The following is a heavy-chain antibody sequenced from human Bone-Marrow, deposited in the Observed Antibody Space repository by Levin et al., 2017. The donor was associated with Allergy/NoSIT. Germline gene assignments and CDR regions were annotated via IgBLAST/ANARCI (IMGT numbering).Heavy chain of an antibody. D-gene: IGHD1-26*01. V-gene: IGHV1-8*01. CDR2: MNPNSGDT. J-gene: IGHJ5*02. CDR3: ARGQCYSGRCYGLDWFHPIGLTPAHAHNFQAHVTLTRNTPISTAYMKPGSLSSADTALDYCARVHCYSGSCYGPDWFDP. CDR1: GYTFSSYN. Sequence: ASVKVSCKASGYTFSSYNINWVRQAPGQGLEWMGWMNPNSGDTGYAQNFQGRVTLTRNTSISTVYMELSSLRSEDTAVYYCARGQCYSGRCYGLDWFHPIGLTPAHAHNFQAHVTLTRNTPISTAYMKPGSLSSADTALDYCARVHCYSGSCYGPDWFDPWGQGALVTVSS.